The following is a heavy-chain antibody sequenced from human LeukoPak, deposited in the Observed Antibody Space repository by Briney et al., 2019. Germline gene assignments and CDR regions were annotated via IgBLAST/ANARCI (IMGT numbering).Heavy chain of an antibody. Sequence: ASVKVSCKASGYTFTSYGISWVRQAPGQGLEWMGWISAYNGNTNYAQKLQGRVTMTTDTSTSTAYMELRSLRSDDTAVYYCARDPESMVRGGNWFDPWGQGTLVTVSS. J-gene: IGHJ5*02. CDR3: ARDPESMVRGGNWFDP. D-gene: IGHD3-10*01. V-gene: IGHV1-18*01. CDR2: ISAYNGNT. CDR1: GYTFTSYG.